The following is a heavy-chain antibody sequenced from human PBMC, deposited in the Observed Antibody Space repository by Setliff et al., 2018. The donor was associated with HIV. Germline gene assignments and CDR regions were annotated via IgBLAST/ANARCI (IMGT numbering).Heavy chain of an antibody. V-gene: IGHV4-4*02. CDR3: ARGEYYGSGTVYMDV. CDR2: VHHVEIT. CDR1: GGSISSSNW. Sequence: PSETLSLTCGVSGGSISSSNWWSRVRQFPGKGLEWIGEVHHVEITNYNPSLKSRVTISIDKSKNQFSLNLNSLTAADTAVYYCARGEYYGSGTVYMDVWGKGTTVTVSS. D-gene: IGHD3-10*01. J-gene: IGHJ6*03.